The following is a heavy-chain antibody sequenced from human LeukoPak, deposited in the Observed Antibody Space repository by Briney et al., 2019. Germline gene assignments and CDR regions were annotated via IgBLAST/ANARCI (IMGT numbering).Heavy chain of an antibody. CDR2: FNPEDGEK. CDR1: GFTFSSYW. V-gene: IGHV1-24*01. J-gene: IGHJ4*02. CDR3: ATDPVGYCSSDSCYSVDY. Sequence: PGGSLRLSCAASGFTFSSYWMSWVRQAPGKGVEWMGGFNPEDGEKIYVQKFQGRVTMTEDTSIDTAYMELSSLRSEDTAMYYCATDPVGYCSSDSCYSVDYWGQGTLVTVSS. D-gene: IGHD2-15*01.